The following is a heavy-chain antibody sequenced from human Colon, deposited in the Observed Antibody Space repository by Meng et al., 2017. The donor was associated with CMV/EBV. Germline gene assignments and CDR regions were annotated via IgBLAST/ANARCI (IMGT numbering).Heavy chain of an antibody. CDR1: GYTFTANF. J-gene: IGHJ4*02. CDR3: AKRVQPDSGYSN. V-gene: IGHV1-2*02. D-gene: IGHD3-22*01. Sequence: VELEQSGAEVKKPGASVKLSCKASGYTFTANFMHWVRQAPGQGLEWMGWINPPNGDTKYAQKFEGRVTITRDTSISTVYMELNSLTSDDTAVYYCAKRVQPDSGYSNWGQGTLVTVSS. CDR2: INPPNGDT.